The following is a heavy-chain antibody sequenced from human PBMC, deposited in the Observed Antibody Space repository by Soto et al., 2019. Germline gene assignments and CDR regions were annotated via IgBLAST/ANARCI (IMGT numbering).Heavy chain of an antibody. CDR2: FDPEDGET. D-gene: IGHD2-2*01. CDR3: ATEVVPAAMDYYYGMDV. Sequence: ASVKVSCKVSGYTLTELSMHWVRQAPGKGLEWMGGFDPEDGETIYAQKFQGRVTMTGDTSTDTAYMELSSLRSEDTAVYYCATEVVPAAMDYYYGMDVWGQGTTVTVSS. J-gene: IGHJ6*02. CDR1: GYTLTELS. V-gene: IGHV1-24*01.